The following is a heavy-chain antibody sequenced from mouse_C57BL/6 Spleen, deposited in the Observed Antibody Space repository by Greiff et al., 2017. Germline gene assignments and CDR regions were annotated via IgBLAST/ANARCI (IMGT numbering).Heavy chain of an antibody. CDR2: ISSGGSYP. V-gene: IGHV5-6*01. CDR1: GFTFSSYG. Sequence: EVKLVESGGDLVKPGGSLKLSCAASGFTFSSYGMSWVRQTPDKRLEWVATISSGGSYPYYPDSVKGRFTISRDNAKNTLYLQMSSLKSEDTAMYYCARHGAAQAAMDYWGQGTSVTVSS. D-gene: IGHD3-2*02. CDR3: ARHGAAQAAMDY. J-gene: IGHJ4*01.